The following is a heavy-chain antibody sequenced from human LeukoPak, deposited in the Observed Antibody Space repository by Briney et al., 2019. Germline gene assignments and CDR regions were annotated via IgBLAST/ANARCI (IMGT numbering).Heavy chain of an antibody. D-gene: IGHD3-10*01. CDR2: INPSGGST. Sequence: ASVKVSCKASGYTFINNWMHWVRQAPGQGLEWMGIINPSGGSTSYAQKFQGRVTMTRDTSTSTVYMELSSLRSEDTAVYYCARDSGSGNYYMDVWGKGTTVTVSS. CDR1: GYTFINNW. J-gene: IGHJ6*03. CDR3: ARDSGSGNYYMDV. V-gene: IGHV1-46*01.